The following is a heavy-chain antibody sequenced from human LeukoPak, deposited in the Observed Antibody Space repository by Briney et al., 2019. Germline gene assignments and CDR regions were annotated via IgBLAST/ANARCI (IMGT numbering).Heavy chain of an antibody. V-gene: IGHV3-15*01. CDR2: IKSKTDGGTT. Sequence: GGSLRLSCAASGFTFSNAWMSWVRQAPGKGREWGGRIKSKTDGGTTDYAAPVKGRFTISRDDSKNTLYLQMNSLKTEDTAVYYCTTVYTGDSSGYQQRIPYYFDYWGQGTLVTVSS. J-gene: IGHJ4*02. CDR3: TTVYTGDSSGYQQRIPYYFDY. D-gene: IGHD3-22*01. CDR1: GFTFSNAW.